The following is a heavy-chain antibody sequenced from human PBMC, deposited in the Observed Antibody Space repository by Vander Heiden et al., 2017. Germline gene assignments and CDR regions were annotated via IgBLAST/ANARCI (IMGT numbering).Heavy chain of an antibody. CDR1: GFTVSSNY. CDR2: IYSGGST. Sequence: EVQLVESGGGLIQPGGSLRLSCAASGFTVSSNYMRWVRQAPGKGLEWVSVIYSGGSTYYADSVKGRFTISRDNSKNTLYLQMNSLRAEDTAVYYCARDPGYCSSTSCFTYYYYGMDVWGQGTTVTVSS. V-gene: IGHV3-53*01. D-gene: IGHD2-2*01. J-gene: IGHJ6*02. CDR3: ARDPGYCSSTSCFTYYYYGMDV.